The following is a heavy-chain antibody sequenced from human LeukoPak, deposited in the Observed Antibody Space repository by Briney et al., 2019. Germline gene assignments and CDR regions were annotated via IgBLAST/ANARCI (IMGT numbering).Heavy chain of an antibody. Sequence: GGSLRLSCAASGFSFSSYAMSWVRQAPGKGLEWVSGISGSGDSTYYVDSVKGRFTISRDNSKNTLYPQMNSLRAEDTAVYYCAKRLPPFYFDNWGQGTLVTVSS. CDR2: ISGSGDST. V-gene: IGHV3-23*01. CDR1: GFSFSSYA. CDR3: AKRLPPFYFDN. J-gene: IGHJ4*02. D-gene: IGHD5-12*01.